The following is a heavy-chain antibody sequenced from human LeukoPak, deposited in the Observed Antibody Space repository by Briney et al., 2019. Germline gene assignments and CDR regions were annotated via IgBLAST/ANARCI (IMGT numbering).Heavy chain of an antibody. CDR2: ISGSGGST. Sequence: PGGSLRLSCAASGFTFSSYAMSWVRQAPGKGLEWVSAISGSGGSTYYADSVKGRFTISRDNSKNTLYLQMNSLRAEDTAVYYCAKDRVVITIFGVVTQGTKSQPPNWFDSWGQGTLVTVSS. CDR1: GFTFSSYA. J-gene: IGHJ5*01. V-gene: IGHV3-23*01. CDR3: AKDRVVITIFGVVTQGTKSQPPNWFDS. D-gene: IGHD3-3*01.